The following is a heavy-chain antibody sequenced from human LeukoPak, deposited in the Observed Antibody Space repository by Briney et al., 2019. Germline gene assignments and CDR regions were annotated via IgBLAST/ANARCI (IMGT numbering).Heavy chain of an antibody. Sequence: SETLSLTCTVSGGSVSKYYWSWIRQSPGKGLEWIAYIYYSGRTNYNPSLKSRVTISVDTAENQFSLKLSSVTAADTALYFCARQASWLPYFDLWGRGTLVSVSS. CDR1: GGSVSKYY. CDR2: IYYSGRT. V-gene: IGHV4-59*08. D-gene: IGHD5-12*01. CDR3: ARQASWLPYFDL. J-gene: IGHJ2*01.